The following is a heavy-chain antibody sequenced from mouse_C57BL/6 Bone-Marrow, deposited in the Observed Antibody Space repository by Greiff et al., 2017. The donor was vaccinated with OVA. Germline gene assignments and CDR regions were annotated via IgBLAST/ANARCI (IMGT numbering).Heavy chain of an antibody. CDR2: IDPENGDT. CDR1: GFNIKDDY. CDR3: TLSTMVSAWFAY. D-gene: IGHD2-2*01. V-gene: IGHV14-4*01. Sequence: VQLQQSGAELVRPGASVKLSCTASGFNIKDDYMHWVKQRPEQGLEWIGWIDPENGDTEYASKFQGKATITADTSSNTAYLQLSSLTSEDTAVYYCTLSTMVSAWFAYWGQGTLVTVSA. J-gene: IGHJ3*01.